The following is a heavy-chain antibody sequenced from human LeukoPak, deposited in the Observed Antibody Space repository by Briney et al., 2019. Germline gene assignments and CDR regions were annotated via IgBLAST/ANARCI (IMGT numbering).Heavy chain of an antibody. D-gene: IGHD2-2*01. CDR3: TTVRIVVVPAAIYEYFDY. V-gene: IGHV3-15*01. CDR2: IKSKTDGGTT. J-gene: IGHJ4*02. CDR1: GFTFSNAW. Sequence: KSGGSLRLSCAASGFTFSNAWMSWVRQAPGKGLEWVGRIKSKTDGGTTDYAAPVKGRFTVSRDDSKNTLYLQMNSLKTEDTAVYYCTTVRIVVVPAAIYEYFDYWGQGTLVTVSS.